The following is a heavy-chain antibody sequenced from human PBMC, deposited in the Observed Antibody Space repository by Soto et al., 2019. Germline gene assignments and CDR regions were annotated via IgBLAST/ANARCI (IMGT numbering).Heavy chain of an antibody. Sequence: ASVKVSCKASGYTFTSYAMHWVRQAPGQRLEWMGWINAGNGNTKYSQKFQGRVTITRDTSASTAYMELSSLRSEDTAVYYCARGRITMTSYYFDYWGQGTLVTVSS. CDR1: GYTFTSYA. V-gene: IGHV1-3*01. CDR3: ARGRITMTSYYFDY. CDR2: INAGNGNT. D-gene: IGHD3-22*01. J-gene: IGHJ4*02.